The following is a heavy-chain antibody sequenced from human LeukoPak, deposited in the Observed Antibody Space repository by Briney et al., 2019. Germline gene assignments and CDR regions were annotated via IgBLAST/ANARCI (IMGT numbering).Heavy chain of an antibody. D-gene: IGHD3-22*01. V-gene: IGHV1-69*13. CDR1: GGTLSSYA. CDR3: ARARGRPRYYDSSGCYDY. CDR2: IIPIFGTV. Sequence: SVKVSCKASGGTLSSYAISWVRQAPGQGLEWMGGIIPIFGTVNYAQKFQGRVTITADESTSTAYMELSSLRSEDTAVYYCARARGRPRYYDSSGCYDYWGQGTLVTVSS. J-gene: IGHJ4*02.